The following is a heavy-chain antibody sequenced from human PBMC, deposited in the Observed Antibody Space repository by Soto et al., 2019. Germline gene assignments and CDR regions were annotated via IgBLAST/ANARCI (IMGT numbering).Heavy chain of an antibody. CDR3: TRKKCIGDSYLFDS. V-gene: IGHV1-18*01. J-gene: IGHJ4*02. D-gene: IGHD2-21*02. CDR2: INTDTGSP. CDR1: GYTFNTYG. Sequence: GASVKVSCKASGYTFNTYGINWVRQAPGQGLEWMGWINTDTGSPSYAQKFQGRVSMTRDTSSGTAYMEMRSLTSDDAAVYYCTRKKCIGDSYLFDSWGQGTLVTVSS.